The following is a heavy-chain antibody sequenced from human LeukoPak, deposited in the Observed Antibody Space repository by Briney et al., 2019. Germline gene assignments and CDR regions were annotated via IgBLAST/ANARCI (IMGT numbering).Heavy chain of an antibody. J-gene: IGHJ5*02. V-gene: IGHV3-30*02. CDR3: AKDPVNHCASSVCYGLQS. CDR1: GFSLSEYG. D-gene: IGHD3-22*01. Sequence: GGSLRLSCVASGFSLSEYGIHWVRQAPGKGLEWLSFIRYDDSEYYADSVKDRFAISRDNSKNTLFLQMHSLRSEDTAVYYCAKDPVNHCASSVCYGLQSWGQGTLVIVSS. CDR2: IRYDDSE.